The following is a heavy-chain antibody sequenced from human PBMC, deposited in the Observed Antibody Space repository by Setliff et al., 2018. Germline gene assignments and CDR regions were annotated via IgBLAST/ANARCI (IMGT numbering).Heavy chain of an antibody. CDR1: GATFSSHG. J-gene: IGHJ3*02. CDR2: TIPMFGTT. V-gene: IGHV1-69*05. CDR3: ARDLDYQYYYDSSGRDAFDI. Sequence: GASVKVSCKASGATFSSHGISWVRQAPGQGLEWMGGTIPMFGTTEYAQKFQGRLTIITDESTNTAFMQLRSLRSDDTAVYYCARDLDYQYYYDSSGRDAFDIWGQGTMVTVSS. D-gene: IGHD3-22*01.